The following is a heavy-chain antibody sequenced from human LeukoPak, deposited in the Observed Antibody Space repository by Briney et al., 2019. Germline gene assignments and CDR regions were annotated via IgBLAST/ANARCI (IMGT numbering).Heavy chain of an antibody. D-gene: IGHD2-2*01. CDR2: ISNNGDST. CDR1: GFTFISYA. J-gene: IGHJ5*02. Sequence: PGGSLRLSCSASGFTFISYAMHWVRQAPGRGLQYVSVISNNGDSTYYADSVKGRFTISRDNSKTTLYLQMSSLRPEDTAVYYCVKDRHCSSTSCYCFDPWGQGTLVTVST. V-gene: IGHV3-64D*06. CDR3: VKDRHCSSTSCYCFDP.